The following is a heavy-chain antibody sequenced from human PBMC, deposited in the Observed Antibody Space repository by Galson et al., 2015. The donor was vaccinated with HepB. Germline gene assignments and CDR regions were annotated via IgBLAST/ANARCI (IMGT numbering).Heavy chain of an antibody. D-gene: IGHD2-21*02. CDR3: AKLSGDYDF. V-gene: IGHV3-23*01. CDR1: GFTFSTYV. J-gene: IGHJ4*02. Sequence: SLRLSCAASGFTFSTYVMSWVRQAPGKGLEWVSGISGSGGSTYYADSVKGRFTISRDNSKNTLYLQMNSLRAEDTAVYYCAKLSGDYDFWGQGTLVTVSS. CDR2: ISGSGGST.